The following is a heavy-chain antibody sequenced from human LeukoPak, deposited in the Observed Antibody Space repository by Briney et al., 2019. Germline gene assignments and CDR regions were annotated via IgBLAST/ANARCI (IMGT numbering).Heavy chain of an antibody. CDR1: GFTFSSYW. CDR2: IKQDGSER. Sequence: PGGSLRLSCVASGFTFSSYWMSWVRRAPGKGVEWVANIKQDGSERNYVDSVKGRFTISRDNAKNSLYLQMNSLGAEDTAVYYCARDAVDTAMVGYSDYWGQGTLVTVPS. V-gene: IGHV3-7*01. D-gene: IGHD5-18*01. J-gene: IGHJ4*02. CDR3: ARDAVDTAMVGYSDY.